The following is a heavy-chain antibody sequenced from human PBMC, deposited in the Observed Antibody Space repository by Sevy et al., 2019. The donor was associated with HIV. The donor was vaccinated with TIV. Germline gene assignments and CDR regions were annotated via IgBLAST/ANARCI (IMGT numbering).Heavy chain of an antibody. CDR2: IRSKTYGGTT. Sequence: GGSLRLSCIGYGFTFGDYAMNWFRQAPGKGLEWVGFIRSKTYGGTTEYAASVKGRITMSRDDSKRIAHLEKNSLKTEDTGVYYCSRDRNIEMGRVPTDYWGQGTLVTVSS. J-gene: IGHJ4*02. CDR1: GFTFGDYA. V-gene: IGHV3-49*03. CDR3: SRDRNIEMGRVPTDY. D-gene: IGHD2-15*01.